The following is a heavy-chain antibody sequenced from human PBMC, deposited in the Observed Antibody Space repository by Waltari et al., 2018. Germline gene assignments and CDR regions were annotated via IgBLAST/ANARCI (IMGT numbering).Heavy chain of an antibody. D-gene: IGHD6-13*01. J-gene: IGHJ4*02. V-gene: IGHV4-39*01. CDR1: GGSINSSGYY. Sequence: QLHLQESGPGLVKPSETLSLTCTVSGGSINSSGYYWGCIRQPPGKGLEWIGNIYYRGSTYYNPSLKSRLTMSVDTSKNQFSLQLRSVTAADTAVYYCARRAATHRDSLDYWGQGARVSVSS. CDR2: IYYRGST. CDR3: ARRAATHRDSLDY.